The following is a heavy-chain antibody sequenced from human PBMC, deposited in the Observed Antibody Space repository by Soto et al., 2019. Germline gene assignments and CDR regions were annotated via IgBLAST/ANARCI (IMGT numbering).Heavy chain of an antibody. CDR3: ARDSDAVNYYYYGMEV. Sequence: ASVKVSCKAPCYTFTSYGISLFRHGPGRGLEWMGWISAYNGNTNYAQKLQGRVTMTTDTSTSTAYMELRSLRSDDTAVYYCARDSDAVNYYYYGMEVWGQGTTVTVSS. J-gene: IGHJ6*02. CDR1: CYTFTSYG. D-gene: IGHD2-8*01. V-gene: IGHV1-18*01. CDR2: ISAYNGNT.